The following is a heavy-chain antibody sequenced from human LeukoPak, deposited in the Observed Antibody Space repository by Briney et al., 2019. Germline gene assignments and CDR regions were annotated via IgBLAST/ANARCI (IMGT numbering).Heavy chain of an antibody. J-gene: IGHJ4*02. Sequence: SETLSLTCTVSGGSISTDYWTWIRHPAGKGLEWIGLIYTSGSTNYNPSLKSRVTMSLDTSKNQSSLKLTSVTAADTAVYYCASDFGYWGQGTLVTVSS. CDR1: GGSISTDY. CDR2: IYTSGST. V-gene: IGHV4-4*07. D-gene: IGHD3-10*01. CDR3: ASDFGY.